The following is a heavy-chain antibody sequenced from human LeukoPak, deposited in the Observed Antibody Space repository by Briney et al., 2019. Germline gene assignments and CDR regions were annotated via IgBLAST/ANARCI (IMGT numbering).Heavy chain of an antibody. Sequence: GGSLRLSCAASGFTFSSYGMHWVRQAPGKGLEWVAVIWYDGSNKYYADSVKGRFTISRDNSKNTLFLQMNSLRAEDTAVYYCARGVYRSSRSFDYWGQGTLVTVSS. CDR3: ARGVYRSSRSFDY. CDR1: GFTFSSYG. J-gene: IGHJ4*02. CDR2: IWYDGSNK. V-gene: IGHV3-33*01. D-gene: IGHD6-13*01.